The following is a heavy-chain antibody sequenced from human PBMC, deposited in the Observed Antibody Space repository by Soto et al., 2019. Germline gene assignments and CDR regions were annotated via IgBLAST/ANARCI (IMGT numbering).Heavy chain of an antibody. Sequence: QVQLVQSGAEVKKPGASVKVSCKASGYTFTNYGMHWVRQAPGQRLEWMGWINTGNGNTKYSQKIQGRATITRDTSASTAYMELSSLRSEDTAVYYRVAPIAADPWGQGTLVTVSS. CDR3: VAPIAADP. V-gene: IGHV1-3*04. CDR2: INTGNGNT. CDR1: GYTFTNYG. J-gene: IGHJ5*02. D-gene: IGHD6-25*01.